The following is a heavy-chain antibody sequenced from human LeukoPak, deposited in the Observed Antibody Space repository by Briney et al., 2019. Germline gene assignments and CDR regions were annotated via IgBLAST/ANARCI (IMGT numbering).Heavy chain of an antibody. CDR2: IYSSGDT. V-gene: IGHV3-66*03. CDR3: AKEGYYGSGSYPDH. J-gene: IGHJ4*02. Sequence: PGGSLRLSCVASGFTVSYSYMSWVRQAPGKGLEWVSVIYSSGDTYYADSVKGRFTISRDNSKNTLYLQMNSLRAEDTAVYYCAKEGYYGSGSYPDHWGQGTLVTVSS. CDR1: GFTVSYSY. D-gene: IGHD3-10*01.